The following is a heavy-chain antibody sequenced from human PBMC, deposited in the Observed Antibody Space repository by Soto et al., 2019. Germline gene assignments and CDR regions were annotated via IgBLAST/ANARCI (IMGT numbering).Heavy chain of an antibody. CDR1: GGSISSSYYF. J-gene: IGHJ4*02. Sequence: SETLSLTCTVSGGSISSSYYFWGWIRQPPGKGLEWIGEIYHSGSTNYNPSLKSRVTISVDKSKNQFSLKLSSVTAADTAVYYCARRYGDYFDYWGQGTLVTV. CDR2: IYHSGST. CDR3: ARRYGDYFDY. V-gene: IGHV4-39*07. D-gene: IGHD4-17*01.